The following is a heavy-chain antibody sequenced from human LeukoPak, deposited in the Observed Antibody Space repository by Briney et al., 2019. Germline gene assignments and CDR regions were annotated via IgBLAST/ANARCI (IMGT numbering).Heavy chain of an antibody. Sequence: GASVKVSCKASGGTFSSYAISWVRQAPGQGLGWMGGIIPIFGTANYAQKFQGRVTITTDESTSTAYMELSSLRSEDTAVYYCARDLGYSSSYKYSFDYWGQGTLVTVSS. CDR3: ARDLGYSSSYKYSFDY. V-gene: IGHV1-69*05. J-gene: IGHJ4*02. D-gene: IGHD6-13*01. CDR1: GGTFSSYA. CDR2: IIPIFGTA.